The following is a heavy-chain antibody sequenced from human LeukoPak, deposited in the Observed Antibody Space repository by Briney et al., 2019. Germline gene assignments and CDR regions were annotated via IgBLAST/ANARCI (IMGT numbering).Heavy chain of an antibody. CDR1: GGSIRRSRHY. D-gene: IGHD6-13*01. CDR3: ARLRIATAGGGY. Sequence: SETMSRTCTVSGGSIRRSRHYWCWIRQPPGKGLEWIGSIYYSGSTYHNPSLKSRVTISVDTSKNQFSLKLSSVTAADTAVYYCARLRIATAGGGYWGQGTLVTVSS. J-gene: IGHJ4*02. V-gene: IGHV4-39*01. CDR2: IYYSGST.